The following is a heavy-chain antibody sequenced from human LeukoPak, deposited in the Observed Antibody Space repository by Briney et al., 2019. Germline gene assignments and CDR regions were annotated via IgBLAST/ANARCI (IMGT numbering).Heavy chain of an antibody. D-gene: IGHD3-10*01. V-gene: IGHV4-4*02. CDR3: ARHLRIWPLKGMDV. J-gene: IGHJ6*04. CDR2: IYHSGST. Sequence: SGTLSLTCAVSGGSISSSNWWSWVRQPPGKGLEWIGEIYHSGSTNYNPSLKSRVTISVDTSKNQFSLKLSSVTAADTAVYYCARHLRIWPLKGMDVWGKGTTVTISS. CDR1: GGSISSSNW.